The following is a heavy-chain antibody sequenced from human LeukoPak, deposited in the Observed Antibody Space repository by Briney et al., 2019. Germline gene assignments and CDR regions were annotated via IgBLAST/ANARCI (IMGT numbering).Heavy chain of an antibody. CDR2: ISGGGLNT. Sequence: PGGSLRLSCAASGFTFSSYALSWVRQAPGKGLEWVSVISGGGLNTYYADSVKGRFSISRDNSKNTLYLHMNSPRAEDTAVYFCARDDAAYYFDFWGQGTLVTVSS. D-gene: IGHD6-25*01. J-gene: IGHJ4*02. V-gene: IGHV3-23*01. CDR1: GFTFSSYA. CDR3: ARDDAAYYFDF.